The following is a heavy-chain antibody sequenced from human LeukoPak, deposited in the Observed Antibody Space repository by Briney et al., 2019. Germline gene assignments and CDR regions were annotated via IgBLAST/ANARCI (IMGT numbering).Heavy chain of an antibody. CDR1: GYTFTGYY. V-gene: IGHV1-2*06. J-gene: IGHJ4*02. CDR2: INPNSGGT. Sequence: ASVKVSCKASGYTFTGYYMHWVRQAPGQGLEWMGRINPNSGGTNYAQKFQGRVTMTRDTSISTAYMELSRLRSDDTAVYYCARDRLWGSERVDYWSQGTLVTVSS. D-gene: IGHD3-16*01. CDR3: ARDRLWGSERVDY.